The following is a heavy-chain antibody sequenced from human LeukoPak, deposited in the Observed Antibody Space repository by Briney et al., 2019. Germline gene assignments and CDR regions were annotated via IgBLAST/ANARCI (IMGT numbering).Heavy chain of an antibody. V-gene: IGHV4-34*01. CDR1: GGSFSGYY. CDR3: AREGSSGYYYFDY. Sequence: SETLSLTCAVYGGSFSGYYWNWIRQPPGKGLEWIGEINHSGSTNYNPSLKSRVTISVDTSKNQFSLKLSSVTAADTAVYYCAREGSSGYYYFDYWGQGTLVTVSS. D-gene: IGHD3-22*01. CDR2: INHSGST. J-gene: IGHJ4*02.